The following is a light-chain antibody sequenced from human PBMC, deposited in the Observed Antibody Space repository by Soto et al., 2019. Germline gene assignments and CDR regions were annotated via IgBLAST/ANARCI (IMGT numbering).Light chain of an antibody. CDR3: QTWGV. CDR1: SGPSSYA. Sequence: QPVLTQSPSASASLGASVKRTCNLSSGPSSYAIAWHQQQPETGPRYLMKLNSDGSHNKGDGIPDRFSGSSSGAERYLTISSLQSEDEADYYCQTWGVFGTGTKLTVL. CDR2: LNSDGSH. V-gene: IGLV4-69*01. J-gene: IGLJ1*01.